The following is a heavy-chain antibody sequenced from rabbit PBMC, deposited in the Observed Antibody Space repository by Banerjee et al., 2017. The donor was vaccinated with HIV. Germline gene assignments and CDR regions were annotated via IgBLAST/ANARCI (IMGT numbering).Heavy chain of an antibody. CDR1: GFDFSSGG. V-gene: IGHV1S47*01. CDR2: RRYDGST. CDR3: VRPDIAWGAGNL. D-gene: IGHD4-1*01. Sequence: QEQLVESGGGLVTPGGNLTLSCKASGFDFSSGGVTWVRQAPGKGLEYIGYRRYDGSTYYASWVNGRFSISRENNQNTVSLQMNSLTTADTATYFCVRPDIAWGAGNLWGPGTLVTVS. J-gene: IGHJ6*01.